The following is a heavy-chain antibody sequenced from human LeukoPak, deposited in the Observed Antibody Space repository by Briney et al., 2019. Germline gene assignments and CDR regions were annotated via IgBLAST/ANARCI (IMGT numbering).Heavy chain of an antibody. CDR1: GGSISSYY. CDR3: ARGTVGATPRYYYYMDV. Sequence: SETLSLTCTVSGGSISSYYWSWIRQPAGKGLEWIGRIYTSGSTNYNPSLKSRVTMSVDTSKNQFSLKLSSVTAADTAVYYCARGTVGATPRYYYYMDVWGKGTTVTISS. V-gene: IGHV4-4*07. J-gene: IGHJ6*03. CDR2: IYTSGST. D-gene: IGHD1-26*01.